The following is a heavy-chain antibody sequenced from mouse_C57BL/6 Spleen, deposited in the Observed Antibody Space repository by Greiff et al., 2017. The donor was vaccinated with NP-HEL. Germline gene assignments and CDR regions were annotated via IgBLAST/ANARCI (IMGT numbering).Heavy chain of an antibody. D-gene: IGHD2-5*01. CDR2: IDPSDSYT. CDR3: ARGSNYVSY. Sequence: QVQLKQPGAELVKPGASVKLSCKASGYTFTSYWMQWVKQRPGQGLEWIGEIDPSDSYTNYNQKFKGKATLTVDTSSSTAYMQLSSLTSEDSAVYYCARGSNYVSYWGQGTLVTVSA. J-gene: IGHJ3*01. V-gene: IGHV1-50*01. CDR1: GYTFTSYW.